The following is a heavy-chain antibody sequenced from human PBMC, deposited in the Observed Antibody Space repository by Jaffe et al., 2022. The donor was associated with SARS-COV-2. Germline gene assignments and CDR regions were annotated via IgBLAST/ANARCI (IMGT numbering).Heavy chain of an antibody. CDR2: IIPIFGTA. CDR3: AREGYYYDSSGYSRSTGRDFDY. Sequence: QVQLVQSGAEVKKPGSSVKVSCKASGGTFSSYAISWVRQAPGQGLEWMGGIIPIFGTANYAQKFQGRVTITADESTSTAYMELSSLRSEDTAVYYCAREGYYYDSSGYSRSTGRDFDYWGQGTLVTVSS. J-gene: IGHJ4*02. V-gene: IGHV1-69*01. CDR1: GGTFSSYA. D-gene: IGHD3-22*01.